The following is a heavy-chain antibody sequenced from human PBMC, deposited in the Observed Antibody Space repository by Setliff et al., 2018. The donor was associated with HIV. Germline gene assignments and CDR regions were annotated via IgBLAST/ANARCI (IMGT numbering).Heavy chain of an antibody. V-gene: IGHV1-2*02. CDR1: GYPFTGYY. J-gene: IGHJ4*02. Sequence: ASVKVSCKASGYPFTGYYMHWVRQAPVQGLEWMGWINPNNGGTNYAQKVQGSVTMTRDTSISTAYMELSRLSSDDTAGYYCASDYYDSSGYIFFPGLPDYWGQGTLGTVSS. CDR3: ASDYYDSSGYIFFPGLPDY. D-gene: IGHD3-22*01. CDR2: INPNNGGT.